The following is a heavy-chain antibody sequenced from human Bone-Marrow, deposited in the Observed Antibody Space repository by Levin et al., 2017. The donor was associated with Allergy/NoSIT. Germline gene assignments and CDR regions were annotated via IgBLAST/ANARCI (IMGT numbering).Heavy chain of an antibody. D-gene: IGHD3-3*01. CDR3: AREDWSDPRRRSYAFDI. Sequence: PSETLSLTCAVSGGSIIITNWWSWVRQPPGKGLEWIGEIFHSGNATYTNYNPSLKSRVTISIDKSKNQFSLKVRSVTAADTAVYYCAREDWSDPRRRSYAFDIWGQGTMATVSS. V-gene: IGHV4/OR15-8*02. J-gene: IGHJ3*02. CDR1: GGSIIITNW. CDR2: IFHSGNATYT.